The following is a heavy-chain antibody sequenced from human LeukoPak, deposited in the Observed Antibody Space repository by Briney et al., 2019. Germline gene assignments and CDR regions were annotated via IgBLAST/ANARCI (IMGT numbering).Heavy chain of an antibody. V-gene: IGHV1-46*01. CDR3: ARDLSDYYDSSGYYYVGNY. CDR2: INPSGGST. CDR1: GYTFTSYY. D-gene: IGHD3-22*01. Sequence: GASVKVSCKASGYTFTSYYMHWVRQAPGQGLEWMGIINPSGGSTNYAQKFQGRVTITADESTSTAYMELSSLRSEDTAVYYCARDLSDYYDSSGYYYVGNYWGQGTLVTVSS. J-gene: IGHJ4*02.